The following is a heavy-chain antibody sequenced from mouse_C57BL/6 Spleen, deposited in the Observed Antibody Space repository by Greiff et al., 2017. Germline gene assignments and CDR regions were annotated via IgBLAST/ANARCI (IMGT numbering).Heavy chain of an antibody. CDR3: TREHGAY. J-gene: IGHJ3*01. Sequence: VQLQQSGAELVRPGASVTLSCTASGYTFTDYEMHWVKQTPVHGLEWIGAIDPETGGTAYNQKFKGKAILTADKSSSTAYMELRSLTSEDSAVYYCTREHGAYWGQGTLVTVSA. CDR1: GYTFTDYE. CDR2: IDPETGGT. V-gene: IGHV1-15*01.